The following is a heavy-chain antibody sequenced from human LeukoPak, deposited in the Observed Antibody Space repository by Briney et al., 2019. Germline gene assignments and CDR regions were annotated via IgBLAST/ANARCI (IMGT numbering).Heavy chain of an antibody. Sequence: GASVKVSCKASGYTFTGYYMHWVRQAPGQGLEWMGWINPNSGGTNYAQKFQGRVTMTADTSTSTAYMELRSLRSDDTAVYYCARDGDLAAAHKYFQYWGQGTLVTVSS. V-gene: IGHV1-2*02. CDR3: ARDGDLAAAHKYFQY. CDR2: INPNSGGT. J-gene: IGHJ1*01. CDR1: GYTFTGYY. D-gene: IGHD6-13*01.